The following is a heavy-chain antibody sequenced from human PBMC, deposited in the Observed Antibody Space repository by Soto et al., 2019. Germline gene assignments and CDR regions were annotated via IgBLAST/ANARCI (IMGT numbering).Heavy chain of an antibody. CDR1: GGSFSGYY. CDR2: INHSGST. Sequence: SETLSLTCAVYGGSFSGYYWSWIRQPPGKGLEWIGEINHSGSTNYNPSLKSRVTISVDTSKNQFSLKLSSVTAADTAVCYCARASSWFPRYYYGMDVWGQGTTVTVSS. J-gene: IGHJ6*02. V-gene: IGHV4-34*01. CDR3: ARASSWFPRYYYGMDV. D-gene: IGHD6-13*01.